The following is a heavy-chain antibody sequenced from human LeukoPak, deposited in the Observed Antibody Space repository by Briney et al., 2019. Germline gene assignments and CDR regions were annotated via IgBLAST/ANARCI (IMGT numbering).Heavy chain of an antibody. CDR2: VKQDGSEK. CDR1: GFTFSSYW. D-gene: IGHD6-19*01. CDR3: ARSGGWEGDYFDY. J-gene: IGHJ4*03. Sequence: GGSLRLSCAASGFTFSSYWMSWVRQAPGNGLEWAANVKQDGSEKYYVDSVKGRFTISRDNAKNSLYLQMNSLRAEDTAVYYCARSGGWEGDYFDYWGQGTMVTVSS. V-gene: IGHV3-7*03.